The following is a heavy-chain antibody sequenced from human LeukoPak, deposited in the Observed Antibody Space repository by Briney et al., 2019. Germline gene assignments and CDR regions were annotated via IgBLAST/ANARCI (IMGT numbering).Heavy chain of an antibody. V-gene: IGHV5-10-1*01. D-gene: IGHD6-13*01. Sequence: PGALLKICSEGAGSSITSYWIWWRRQLPGEGVEWWGRIDYSDSYTNYSPSFHGHVTISADKSITTASLQWSSLKASDTAMYYCARHSAWFEPWGQGTLVTVSS. CDR3: ARHSAWFEP. CDR1: GSSITSYW. J-gene: IGHJ5*02. CDR2: IDYSDSYT.